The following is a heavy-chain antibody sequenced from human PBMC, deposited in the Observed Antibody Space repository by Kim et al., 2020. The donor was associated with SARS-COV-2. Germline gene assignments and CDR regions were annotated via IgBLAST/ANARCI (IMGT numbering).Heavy chain of an antibody. D-gene: IGHD4-17*01. Sequence: GGSLRLSCAASGFTFSNAWMSWVRQAPGKGLEWVGRIKSKTDGGTTDYAAPVKGRFTISRDDSKNTLYLQMNSLKTEDTAVYYCTTGQTTVTPNYYYYYGMDVWGQGTTVTVSS. CDR1: GFTFSNAW. CDR3: TTGQTTVTPNYYYYYGMDV. J-gene: IGHJ6*02. V-gene: IGHV3-15*01. CDR2: IKSKTDGGTT.